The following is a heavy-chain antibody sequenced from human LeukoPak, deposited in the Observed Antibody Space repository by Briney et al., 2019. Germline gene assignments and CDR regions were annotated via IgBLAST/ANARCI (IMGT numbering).Heavy chain of an antibody. V-gene: IGHV1-2*02. J-gene: IGHJ4*02. CDR2: INPNSGGT. Sequence: ASVKVSCKASGYTFTSYDINWVRQAPGQGLEWMGWINPNSGGTNYAQKFQGRVTMTRDTSISTAYMELSRLRSDDTAVYYCARAGKRHTAMPKYFDYWGQGTLVTVSS. CDR1: GYTFTSYD. CDR3: ARAGKRHTAMPKYFDY. D-gene: IGHD5-18*01.